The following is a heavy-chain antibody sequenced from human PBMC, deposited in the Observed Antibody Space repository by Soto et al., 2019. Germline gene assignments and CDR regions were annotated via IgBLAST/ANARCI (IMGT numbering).Heavy chain of an antibody. J-gene: IGHJ4*02. V-gene: IGHV3-30*18. Sequence: QVQLVESGGGVVQPGRSLRLSCAASGFTFSSYGMYWVRQAPGKGLECVAYIFHDGGNRYSADSVKGRFTIFRDNSKNTLNLQMNSLGSEDGAVYYCAKDRRDGYFDIWGQGTLVTVSS. CDR2: IFHDGGNR. CDR1: GFTFSSYG. CDR3: AKDRRDGYFDI.